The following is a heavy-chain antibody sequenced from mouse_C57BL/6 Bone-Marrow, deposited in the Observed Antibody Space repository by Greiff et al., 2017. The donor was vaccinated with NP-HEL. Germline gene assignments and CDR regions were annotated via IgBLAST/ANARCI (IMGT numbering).Heavy chain of an antibody. D-gene: IGHD2-12*01. CDR1: GYTFTSYW. J-gene: IGHJ4*01. CDR3: ARSYYSKDYYAMDY. V-gene: IGHV1-50*01. CDR2: IDPSDSYT. Sequence: VQLQQSGAELVKPGASVKLSCKASGYTFTSYWMQWVKQRPGQGLEWIGEIDPSDSYTNYNQKFKGKATLTVDTSSSTAYMQLSSLTSEDSAVYYCARSYYSKDYYAMDYWGQGTSVTVSS.